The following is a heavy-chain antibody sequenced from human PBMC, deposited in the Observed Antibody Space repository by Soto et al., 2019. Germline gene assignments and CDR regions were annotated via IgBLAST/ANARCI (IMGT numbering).Heavy chain of an antibody. J-gene: IGHJ6*02. CDR1: GFTFSTYD. CDR3: AGAPYCSNGVCYINYAMDV. V-gene: IGHV3-13*01. D-gene: IGHD2-8*01. Sequence: DVQLVESGGGLVQPGGSLRLSCAASGFTFSTYDMHWVRQATGKGLEWVSAIGTIGDTYYPGSVKGRFTISRDNAKNSLYLQMNSLSAEDTAVYYCAGAPYCSNGVCYINYAMDVWGQGTTVTVSS. CDR2: IGTIGDT.